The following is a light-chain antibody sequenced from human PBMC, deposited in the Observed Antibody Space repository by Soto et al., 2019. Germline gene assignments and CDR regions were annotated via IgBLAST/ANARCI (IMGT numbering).Light chain of an antibody. CDR3: QQTCTPAYT. Sequence: DIQMTQSLSSLSASVGDRVTITCRASQSISNSLSWYQQKPGKAPNFLIYVASTLQSGVPSRFSGRGSSTHFTLTICSLQPEDVATYYCQQTCTPAYTFGQETKLEIK. CDR2: VAS. CDR1: QSISNS. J-gene: IGKJ2*01. V-gene: IGKV1-39*01.